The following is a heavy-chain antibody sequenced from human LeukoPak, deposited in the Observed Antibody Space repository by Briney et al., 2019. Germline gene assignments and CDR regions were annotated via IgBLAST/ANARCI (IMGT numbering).Heavy chain of an antibody. V-gene: IGHV4-34*01. CDR3: ARASSFDKTARWNPAYFGP. CDR1: GGSLSGFY. J-gene: IGHJ5*02. CDR2: INHSGTT. Sequence: SETLSLTCAVHGGSLSGFYWSWIRQPPGKGLEWIGEINHSGTTNYNPSLKSRVTISVDTSKNQVSLDLASVTAADTAVYYCARASSFDKTARWNPAYFGPWGPGSLVTVAS. D-gene: IGHD1-1*01.